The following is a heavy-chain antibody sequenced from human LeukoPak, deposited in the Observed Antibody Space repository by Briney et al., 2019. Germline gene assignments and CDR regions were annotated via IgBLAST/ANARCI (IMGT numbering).Heavy chain of an antibody. D-gene: IGHD3-22*01. CDR1: GGSISSYY. V-gene: IGHV4-59*01. Sequence: SETLSLTCTVSGGSISSYYWSWIRQPPGKGLEWIGYIYYIGITNYNPSLKSRVTISVDTSKNQFSLKLSSVTAADTAVYYCARDDSYDSSGYSFDYWGQGTLVTVSS. CDR2: IYYIGIT. J-gene: IGHJ4*02. CDR3: ARDDSYDSSGYSFDY.